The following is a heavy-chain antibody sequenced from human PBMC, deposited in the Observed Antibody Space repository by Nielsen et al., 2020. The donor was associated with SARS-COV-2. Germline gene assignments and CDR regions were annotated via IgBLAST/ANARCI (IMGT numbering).Heavy chain of an antibody. V-gene: IGHV3-23*01. CDR3: AKDGSGWPEGGYYYYYGMDV. D-gene: IGHD6-19*01. J-gene: IGHJ6*02. CDR1: GFTFSSYA. Sequence: GESLKISCAASGFTFSSYAMSWVRQAPGKGLEWVSAISGSGGSTYYADSVKGRFTISRDNSKNTLYLQMNSLRAEDTAVYYCAKDGSGWPEGGYYYYYGMDVWGQGTTVTVSS. CDR2: ISGSGGST.